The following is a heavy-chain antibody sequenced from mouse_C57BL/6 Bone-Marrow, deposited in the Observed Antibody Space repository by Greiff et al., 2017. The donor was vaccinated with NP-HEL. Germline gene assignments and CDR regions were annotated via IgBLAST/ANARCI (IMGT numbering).Heavy chain of an antibody. Sequence: VQLQQSGAELARPGASVKLSCKASGYTFTSYGISWVKQRTGQGLEWIGEIYPRSGNTYYNEKFKGKATLTADKSSITADKELRSLTSEDSAVDFCAREAYYSNSTGYWGQGTTLTVSS. CDR3: AREAYYSNSTGY. J-gene: IGHJ2*01. CDR1: GYTFTSYG. D-gene: IGHD2-5*01. V-gene: IGHV1-81*01. CDR2: IYPRSGNT.